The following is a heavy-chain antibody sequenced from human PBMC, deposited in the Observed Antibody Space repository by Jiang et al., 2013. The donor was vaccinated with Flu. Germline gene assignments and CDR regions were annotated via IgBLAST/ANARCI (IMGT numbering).Heavy chain of an antibody. CDR1: GGSFSSYT. CDR2: IIPSHDIA. Sequence: SGAEVKKPGSSVKVSCKASGGSFSSYTFTWVRQAPGQGLEWMGRIIPSHDIANYAQKFQGRVTITADKSTSTAYLELSSLRSEDTAVYYCARIIYYYDNNGLKSSYFDYVGPGNLVTVSS. V-gene: IGHV1-69*04. D-gene: IGHD3-22*01. CDR3: ARIIYYYDNNGLKSSYFDY. J-gene: IGHJ4*02.